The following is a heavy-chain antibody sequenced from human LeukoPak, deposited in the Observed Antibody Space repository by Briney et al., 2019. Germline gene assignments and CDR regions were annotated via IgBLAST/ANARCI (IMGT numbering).Heavy chain of an antibody. V-gene: IGHV3-23*01. CDR3: AKQMRVGATSSFDY. D-gene: IGHD1-26*01. CDR1: GFRFNNFA. Sequence: PGGSLRLSCAASGFRFNNFAMTWVRLTPGKGLEWVSSISGSGGSTYYAESVKGRFNISRDNSKNTLYLQVNSLRADDTAVYYCAKQMRVGATSSFDYWRQGTLVTVSS. CDR2: ISGSGGST. J-gene: IGHJ4*02.